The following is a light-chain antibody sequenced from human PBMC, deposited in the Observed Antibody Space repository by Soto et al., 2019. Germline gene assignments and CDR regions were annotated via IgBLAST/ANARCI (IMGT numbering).Light chain of an antibody. J-gene: IGKJ3*01. V-gene: IGKV1-33*01. CDR3: QQYDVPPSFT. CDR2: DAS. Sequence: DIQMTQSPSSLSASVGDRVTITCQASQDIGKSLNWFQQKPGKAPKLLLHDASRLQTGVPSRFSGGGSGTDFSFTIRSLQPEDFATYFCQQYDVPPSFTFGHATKVD. CDR1: QDIGKS.